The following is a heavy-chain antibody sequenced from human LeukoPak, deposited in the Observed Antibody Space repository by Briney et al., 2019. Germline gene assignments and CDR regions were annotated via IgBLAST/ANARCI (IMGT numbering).Heavy chain of an antibody. D-gene: IGHD6-13*01. J-gene: IGHJ1*01. CDR3: AMEYSSSWYGYFQH. V-gene: IGHV4-39*07. CDR2: IHYSGST. Sequence: SETLSLTCTVSGGSISSSSYYWGWIRQPPGKGLEWIGSIHYSGSTYYNPSLKSRVTISVDTSKNQFSLKLSSVTAADTAVYYCAMEYSSSWYGYFQHWGQGTLVTVSS. CDR1: GGSISSSSYY.